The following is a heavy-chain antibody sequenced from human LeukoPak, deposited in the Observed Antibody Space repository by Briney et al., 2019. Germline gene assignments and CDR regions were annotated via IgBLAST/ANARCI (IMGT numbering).Heavy chain of an antibody. J-gene: IGHJ4*02. CDR3: ARNLRKYGSNSEYFDY. Sequence: GGSLRLSCAASGFTFSSYGMHWVRQAPGKGLEWVAVIWYDASNKYYADSVKGRFTVSRDNSKNTLYLQMNGLRAEDTAMYYCARNLRKYGSNSEYFDYWGQGTVVTVSS. V-gene: IGHV3-33*01. D-gene: IGHD4-23*01. CDR2: IWYDASNK. CDR1: GFTFSSYG.